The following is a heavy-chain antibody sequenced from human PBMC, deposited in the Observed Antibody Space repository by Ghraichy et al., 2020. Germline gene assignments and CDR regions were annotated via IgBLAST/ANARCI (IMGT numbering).Heavy chain of an antibody. D-gene: IGHD6-13*01. CDR3: ASSNGPQYGSTWYFDY. CDR2: INPYSGNT. V-gene: IGHV1-18*04. CDR1: GYTFSSYG. J-gene: IGHJ4*02. Sequence: ASVKVSCEASGYTFSSYGINWVRQAPGQGLEWMGWINPYSGNTNYAQRLQGRLTVTTDTSTSTAYMELRSLRPDDTAVYYCASSNGPQYGSTWYFDYWGQGALVTVSS.